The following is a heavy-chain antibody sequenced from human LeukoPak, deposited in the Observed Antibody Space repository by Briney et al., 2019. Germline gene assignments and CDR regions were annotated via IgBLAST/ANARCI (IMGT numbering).Heavy chain of an antibody. J-gene: IGHJ6*03. CDR2: ISSFSGTS. D-gene: IGHD2-2*01. CDR3: ARGGYDVIVPAASNYYYMDV. CDR1: GFTFSSYS. Sequence: GGSLRLSCAASGFTFSSYSMNWVRQAPGKGLEWVSYISSFSGTSNYADSVKGRFTISRDNAKNSLYLQMNSLRAEDTAVYYCARGGYDVIVPAASNYYYMDVWGKGTTVTVSS. V-gene: IGHV3-48*01.